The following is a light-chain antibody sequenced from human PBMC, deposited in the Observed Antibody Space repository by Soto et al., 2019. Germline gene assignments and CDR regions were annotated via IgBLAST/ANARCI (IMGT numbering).Light chain of an antibody. V-gene: IGKV1-12*01. J-gene: IGKJ4*02. CDR2: TVS. CDR3: RQAYSFRIT. CDR1: QGISSC. Sequence: EIHMTQSPASVSSSLGDRVTITCRASQGISSCLAWYQQKPGKAPRLLIYTVSSLRSGVPSRFSGSGSGTDLTITSRGLEDEDFANCYCRQAYSFRITFGGGTKVEIK.